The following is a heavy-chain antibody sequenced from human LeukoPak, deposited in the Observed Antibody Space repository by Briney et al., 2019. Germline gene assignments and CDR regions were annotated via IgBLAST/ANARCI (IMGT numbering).Heavy chain of an antibody. Sequence: GASVKVSCKASGYTFTGYYMHWVRQAPGQGLEWMGWINPNSGGTNYAQKFQGRVTMTRDTSISTAYVELSRLRSDDTAVYYCARDPVYSTPPDAFDIWGQGTMVTVSS. D-gene: IGHD6-13*01. CDR2: INPNSGGT. CDR3: ARDPVYSTPPDAFDI. J-gene: IGHJ3*02. CDR1: GYTFTGYY. V-gene: IGHV1-2*02.